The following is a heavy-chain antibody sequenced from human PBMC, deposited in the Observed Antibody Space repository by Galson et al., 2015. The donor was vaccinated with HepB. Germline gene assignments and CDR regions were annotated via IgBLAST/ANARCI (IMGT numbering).Heavy chain of an antibody. CDR1: GYKFTSYY. D-gene: IGHD5-24*01. CDR2: IIPIFGTA. V-gene: IGHV1-69*13. CDR3: ARVGLDGDGYNS. J-gene: IGHJ5*02. Sequence: SVKVSCKASGYKFTSYYMHWVRQAPGQGLEWMGGIIPIFGTANYAQKFQGRVTITADESTSTAYMELSSLRSEDTAVYYCARVGLDGDGYNSWGQGTLVTVSS.